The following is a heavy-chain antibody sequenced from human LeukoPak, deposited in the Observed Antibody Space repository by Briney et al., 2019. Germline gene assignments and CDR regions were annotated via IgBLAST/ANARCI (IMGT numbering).Heavy chain of an antibody. Sequence: PSETLSLTCAVYGGSFSGYYWSWIRQPPGKGLEWIGEINHSGSTNYNPSLKSRVTISVDTSKNQFSLKLSSVTAADTAVYYRARLWGIDCSGGSCYPIDYWGQGTLVTVSS. CDR2: INHSGST. CDR1: GGSFSGYY. D-gene: IGHD2-15*01. J-gene: IGHJ4*02. V-gene: IGHV4-34*01. CDR3: ARLWGIDCSGGSCYPIDY.